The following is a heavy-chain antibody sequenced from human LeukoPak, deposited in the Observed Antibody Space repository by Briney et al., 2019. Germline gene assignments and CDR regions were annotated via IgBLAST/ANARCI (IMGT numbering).Heavy chain of an antibody. Sequence: GESLKISCKASGYTFTSYGISWVRQAPGQGLEWMGWISAYNGNTNYAQKLQGRVTMTTDTSTSTAYMELRSLRSDDTAVYYCARVFAREVPAAATILGVGDYWGQGTLVTVSS. CDR3: ARVFAREVPAAATILGVGDY. J-gene: IGHJ4*02. CDR1: GYTFTSYG. D-gene: IGHD2-2*01. CDR2: ISAYNGNT. V-gene: IGHV1-18*01.